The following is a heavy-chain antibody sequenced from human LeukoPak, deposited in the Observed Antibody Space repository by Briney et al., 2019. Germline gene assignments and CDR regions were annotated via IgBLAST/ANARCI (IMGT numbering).Heavy chain of an antibody. Sequence: ASVKVSCTASGYTFTSYAIHWVRQAPGQRLEWMGWINAGNGNTKCSQKFQGRVTITRDTSASTAYMELSSLKSEDTAVYYCAKAFGSRKAFDFWGQGTMVTVSS. J-gene: IGHJ3*01. V-gene: IGHV1-3*01. CDR3: AKAFGSRKAFDF. CDR2: INAGNGNT. D-gene: IGHD1-14*01. CDR1: GYTFTSYA.